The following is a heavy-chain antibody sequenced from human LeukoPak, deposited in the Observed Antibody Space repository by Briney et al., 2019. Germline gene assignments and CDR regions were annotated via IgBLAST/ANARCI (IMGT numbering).Heavy chain of an antibody. CDR3: ARGDLWYYYMDV. V-gene: IGHV1-2*06. CDR1: GYTFTGYY. Sequence: ASVKVSCKASGYTFTGYYMHWMRQAPGQGLEWMGRINPNSGGTNYAQKFQGRVTMTRDTSISTAYMELSRLRSDDTAVYYCARGDLWYYYMDVWGKGTTVTVSS. CDR2: INPNSGGT. J-gene: IGHJ6*03. D-gene: IGHD2-21*01.